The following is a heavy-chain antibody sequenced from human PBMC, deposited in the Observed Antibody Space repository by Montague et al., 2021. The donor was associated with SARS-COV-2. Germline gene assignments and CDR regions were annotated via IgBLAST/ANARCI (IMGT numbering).Heavy chain of an antibody. Sequence: SLRLSCAASGFTFSSSTMNWVRQTPGKGLEWVASMSSRGRYIYYAESVKGRFTISRDNTKNTLHLQMNSLGETDTGLYFCARDGGQLWLTYFDSWGQGSLVIVSS. V-gene: IGHV3-21*06. CDR3: ARDGGQLWLTYFDS. CDR2: MSSRGRYI. D-gene: IGHD4/OR15-4a*01. CDR1: GFTFSSST. J-gene: IGHJ4*02.